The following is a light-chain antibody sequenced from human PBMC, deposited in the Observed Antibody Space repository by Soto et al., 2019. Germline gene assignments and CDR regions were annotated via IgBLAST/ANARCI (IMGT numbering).Light chain of an antibody. CDR3: QQYNDNWT. CDR2: KAS. Sequence: DIQMTQSPSTLPASVGERATITSRPSRSIRIWLAWYQQKPGKAPKLLIYKASTLQSGVPSRFSGSGSGTEFTLAISSLQPDDSATYYCQQYNDNWTFGQGTKVEIK. J-gene: IGKJ1*01. CDR1: RSIRIW. V-gene: IGKV1-5*03.